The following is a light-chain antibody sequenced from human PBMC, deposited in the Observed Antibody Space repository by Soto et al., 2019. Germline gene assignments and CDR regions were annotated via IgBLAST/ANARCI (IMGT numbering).Light chain of an antibody. CDR2: DAS. CDR3: QQYSSHRT. Sequence: DIQITQTPSTLSASVGDRVTINCRASQNVNDYLAWYQQKPGNSPKVLIYDASTLESGVPSRFSGSGSGTEFTLTISGLQADDFATYYCQQYSSHRTFGQGTKVDIK. V-gene: IGKV1-5*01. J-gene: IGKJ1*01. CDR1: QNVNDY.